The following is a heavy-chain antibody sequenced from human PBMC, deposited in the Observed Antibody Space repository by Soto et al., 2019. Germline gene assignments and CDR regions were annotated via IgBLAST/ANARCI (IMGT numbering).Heavy chain of an antibody. J-gene: IGHJ3*02. CDR2: INAGNGNT. V-gene: IGHV1-3*01. D-gene: IGHD2-2*01. Sequence: ASVKVSCKASGYTFTSYAMHCVRQAPGQRLEWMGWINAGNGNTKYSQKFQGRVTITRDTSASTAYMELSSLRSEDTAVYYCASAGGGYCSSTSCSFDIWGQGTMVTVSS. CDR1: GYTFTSYA. CDR3: ASAGGGYCSSTSCSFDI.